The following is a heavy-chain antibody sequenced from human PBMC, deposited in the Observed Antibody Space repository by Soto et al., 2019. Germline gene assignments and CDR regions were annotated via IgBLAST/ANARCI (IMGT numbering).Heavy chain of an antibody. CDR1: GFTFSSYW. CDR2: IKQDGSEK. J-gene: IGHJ3*02. Sequence: GGSLRLSCAASGFTFSSYWMSWVRQAPGKGLEWVANIKQDGSEKYYVDSVKGRFTISRDNAKNSLYLQMNSLRAEDTAVYYCARDFGYSSSWYMDNDAFDIWGQGTMVTVSS. D-gene: IGHD6-13*01. V-gene: IGHV3-7*05. CDR3: ARDFGYSSSWYMDNDAFDI.